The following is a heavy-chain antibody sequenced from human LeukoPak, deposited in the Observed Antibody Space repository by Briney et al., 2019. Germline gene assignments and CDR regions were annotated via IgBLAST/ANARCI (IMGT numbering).Heavy chain of an antibody. CDR3: ARAPSEIGGYYPEYFRH. CDR2: IKSDGST. J-gene: IGHJ1*01. Sequence: GGSLRLSCAASGFTFSSYWMHWVRQATGKGLVWVSRIKSDGSTNYADSVKGRFTISRDNAKNTVSLQMNSLRAEDTGVYYCARAPSEIGGYYPEYFRHWGQGTLVTVSS. CDR1: GFTFSSYW. V-gene: IGHV3-74*01. D-gene: IGHD3-22*01.